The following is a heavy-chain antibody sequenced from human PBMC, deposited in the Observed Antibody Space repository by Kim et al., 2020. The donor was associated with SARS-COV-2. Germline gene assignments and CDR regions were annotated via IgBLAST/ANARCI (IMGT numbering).Heavy chain of an antibody. Sequence: ASVKVSCKASGYTFTSYYMHWVRQAPGQGLEWMGIINPSGGSTSYAQKFQGRDTMTRDTSTSTVYMELSSLRSEDTAVYYCARTPGRVVVVTANGGFDYWGQGTLVTVSS. CDR3: ARTPGRVVVVTANGGFDY. D-gene: IGHD2-21*02. CDR2: INPSGGST. CDR1: GYTFTSYY. J-gene: IGHJ4*02. V-gene: IGHV1-46*01.